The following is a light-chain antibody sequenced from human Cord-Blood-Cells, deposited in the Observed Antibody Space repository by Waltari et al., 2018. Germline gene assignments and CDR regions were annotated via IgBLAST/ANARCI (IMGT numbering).Light chain of an antibody. CDR2: DVS. CDR1: SSDVGCYNY. V-gene: IGLV2-8*01. Sequence: QSALTQPPSASGSPGQSVTISCTGTSSDVGCYNYVSWYQQHPGKAPKLMIYDVSKRPSGVPDRFSGSKSGNTASLTVSGLQAEDEADYYCSSYAGSNLVVFGGGTKLTVL. J-gene: IGLJ2*01. CDR3: SSYAGSNLVV.